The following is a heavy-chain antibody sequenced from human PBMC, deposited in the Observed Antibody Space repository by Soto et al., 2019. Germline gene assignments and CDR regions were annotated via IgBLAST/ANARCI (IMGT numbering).Heavy chain of an antibody. V-gene: IGHV4-4*02. D-gene: IGHD2-8*01. J-gene: IGHJ4*02. CDR1: GGSSGSSDW. CDR2: IYHSGST. CDR3: ASRDCTNGVCYGGDY. Sequence: SETLCVTCAVSGGSSGSSDWWSWVRQPPGKGLEWIGEIYHSGSTNYNPSLKSRVTISVDKSKNPFSLKLSSVTAADTAVYFCASRDCTNGVCYGGDYWGQGTLVTVSS.